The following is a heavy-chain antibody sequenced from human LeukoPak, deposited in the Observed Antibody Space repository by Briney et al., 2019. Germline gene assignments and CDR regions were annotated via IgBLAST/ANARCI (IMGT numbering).Heavy chain of an antibody. CDR3: AGGCCSGGSCYGPYWFDP. CDR1: GGSISSYY. D-gene: IGHD2-15*01. Sequence: SETLSLTCTVSGGSISSYYWSWIRQPPGKGLEWIGYIYYSGSTNYNPSLKSRVTISVDTSKNQFSLKLSSVTAADTAVYYCAGGCCSGGSCYGPYWFDPWGQGTLVTVSS. CDR2: IYYSGST. J-gene: IGHJ5*02. V-gene: IGHV4-59*08.